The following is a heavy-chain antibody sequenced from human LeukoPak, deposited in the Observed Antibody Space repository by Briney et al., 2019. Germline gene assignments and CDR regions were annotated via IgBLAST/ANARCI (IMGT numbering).Heavy chain of an antibody. D-gene: IGHD5-24*01. CDR1: SGSISSGGYS. Sequence: SETLSLTCAVSSGSISSGGYSWSWIRQPPGKGLEWIGYIYHSGSTYYNPSLKSRVTISVDRSKNQFSLKLSSVTAADTAVYYCAREIDGSEDVWGQGTTVTVSS. V-gene: IGHV4-30-2*01. J-gene: IGHJ6*02. CDR3: AREIDGSEDV. CDR2: IYHSGST.